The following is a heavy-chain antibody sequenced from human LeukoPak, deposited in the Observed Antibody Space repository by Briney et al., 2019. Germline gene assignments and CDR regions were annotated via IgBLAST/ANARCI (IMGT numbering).Heavy chain of an antibody. CDR1: GDSVSSNSAA. CDR2: TYYRSKWYN. D-gene: IGHD2-2*01. V-gene: IGHV6-1*01. CDR3: ARDFLTFRPAAIGYYYYYMDV. J-gene: IGHJ6*03. Sequence: SQTLSLTCAISGDSVSSNSAAWNWIRQSPSRGLEWLGRTYYRSKWYNDYAVSVKSRITINPDTSKNQFSPQLNSVTPEDTAVYYCARDFLTFRPAAIGYYYYYMDVWGKGTTVTVSS.